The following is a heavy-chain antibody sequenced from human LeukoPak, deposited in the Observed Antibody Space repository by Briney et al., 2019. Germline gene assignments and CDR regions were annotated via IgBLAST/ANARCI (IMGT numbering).Heavy chain of an antibody. CDR1: GFTFSSYS. Sequence: PGGSLRLSCAASGFTFSSYSMNWVRQAPGKGLEWVSSISSSSSYIYYADSVKGRFTISRDNAKNSLYLQMNSLRAEDTAVYYCARDGGVTRDFDYWGQGTLVTVSS. CDR3: ARDGGVTRDFDY. V-gene: IGHV3-21*04. J-gene: IGHJ4*02. CDR2: ISSSSSYI. D-gene: IGHD3-16*01.